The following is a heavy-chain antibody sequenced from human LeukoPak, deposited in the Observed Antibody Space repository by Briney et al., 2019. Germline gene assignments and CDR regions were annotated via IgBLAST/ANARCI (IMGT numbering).Heavy chain of an antibody. D-gene: IGHD5-24*01. CDR2: ISTTGKTT. Sequence: GGSLRLSCAASGFTFSTYEMNWVRQAPGKGLERVSYISTTGKTTYYGDSVQGRFIISRDNAKNSVYLQMNSLRAEDTAVYYCAGKTRDGYYDGRFDFWGQGTLVSVSS. J-gene: IGHJ4*02. V-gene: IGHV3-48*03. CDR3: AGKTRDGYYDGRFDF. CDR1: GFTFSTYE.